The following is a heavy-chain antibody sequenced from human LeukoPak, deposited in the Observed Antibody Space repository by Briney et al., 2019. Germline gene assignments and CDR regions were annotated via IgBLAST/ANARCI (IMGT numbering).Heavy chain of an antibody. CDR2: IYYSGST. CDR3: ARSSSWRPFDP. J-gene: IGHJ5*02. CDR1: GVSISSGDYY. Sequence: SETLSLTCTVSGVSISSGDYYWSWLRQPPGKGLEWIGYIYYSGSTYYNPSLKSRVTISVDTSKNQFSLKLSSVTAADTAVYYCARSSSWRPFDPWGQGTLVTVSS. D-gene: IGHD6-13*01. V-gene: IGHV4-30-4*01.